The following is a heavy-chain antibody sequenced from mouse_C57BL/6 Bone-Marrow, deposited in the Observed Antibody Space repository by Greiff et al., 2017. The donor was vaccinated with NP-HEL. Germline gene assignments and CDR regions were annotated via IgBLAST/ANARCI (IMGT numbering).Heavy chain of an antibody. CDR1: GFTFSDYY. J-gene: IGHJ3*01. CDR2: ISNGGGST. CDR3: ARQDTTVVAPFAY. D-gene: IGHD1-1*01. Sequence: EVMLVESGGGLVQPGGSLKLSCAASGFTFSDYYMYWVRQTPEKRLEWVAYISNGGGSTYYPDTVKGRFTISRDNAKNTLYLQMSRLKSEDTAMYYCARQDTTVVAPFAYWGQGTLVTVSA. V-gene: IGHV5-12*01.